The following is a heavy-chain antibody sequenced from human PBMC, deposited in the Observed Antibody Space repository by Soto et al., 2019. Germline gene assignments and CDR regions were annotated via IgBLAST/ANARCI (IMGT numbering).Heavy chain of an antibody. CDR3: VRDQYYGSGTYDY. V-gene: IGHV3-48*03. D-gene: IGHD3-10*01. CDR2: ISSSGSTI. Sequence: PGGSLRLSCAASGFTFSNYEMNWVRQAPGKGLEWVSYISSSGSTIYYADSVKGRFTISRDNARNSLYLQMNSLRAEDTAVYYCVRDQYYGSGTYDYWGQGTLVTVSS. J-gene: IGHJ4*02. CDR1: GFTFSNYE.